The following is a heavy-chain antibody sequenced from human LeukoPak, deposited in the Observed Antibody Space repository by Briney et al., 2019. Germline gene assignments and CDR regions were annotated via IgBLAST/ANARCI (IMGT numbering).Heavy chain of an antibody. J-gene: IGHJ4*02. Sequence: RGSLRLSCTASGFTFSRYAMHWLRQAPGKGLEWVAVVAYDGSNKYPADSLKGRFTISRDNSKNTLFLEMNSLRPEDTAVYYCAKYAGAGAYDRHNEFDSWGQGTLVTVSS. CDR2: VAYDGSNK. CDR1: GFTFSRYA. D-gene: IGHD3-22*01. CDR3: AKYAGAGAYDRHNEFDS. V-gene: IGHV3-30*18.